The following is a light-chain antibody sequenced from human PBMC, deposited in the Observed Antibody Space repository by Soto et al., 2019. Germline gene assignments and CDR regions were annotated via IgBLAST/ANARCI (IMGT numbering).Light chain of an antibody. Sequence: ETVLTQSPATLSVSPGERATLSCRASQSVSSYLAWYQQKPGQAPRLLIYDASNRATGIPARFSGSGSGTDFTLTISSLEPEDFAVYYCQQRSNWPWTFGQGSKVAIK. CDR1: QSVSSY. V-gene: IGKV3-11*01. J-gene: IGKJ1*01. CDR2: DAS. CDR3: QQRSNWPWT.